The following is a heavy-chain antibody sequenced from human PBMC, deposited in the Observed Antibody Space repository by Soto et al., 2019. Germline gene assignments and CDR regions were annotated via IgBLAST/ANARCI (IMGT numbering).Heavy chain of an antibody. J-gene: IGHJ6*02. V-gene: IGHV3-53*01. Sequence: LRLSCAASGFTVSSNYMSWVRQAPGKGLEWVSVIYSGGSTYYADSVKGRFTISRDNSKNTLYLQMNSLRAEDTAVYYCARATYYDFWSGYPPPGMDVWGQGTTVTVS. CDR3: ARATYYDFWSGYPPPGMDV. CDR1: GFTVSSNY. CDR2: IYSGGST. D-gene: IGHD3-3*01.